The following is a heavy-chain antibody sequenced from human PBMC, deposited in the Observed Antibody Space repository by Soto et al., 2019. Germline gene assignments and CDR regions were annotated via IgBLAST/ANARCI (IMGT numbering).Heavy chain of an antibody. CDR1: GFTFSSYW. Sequence: GGSLRLSCAASGFTFSSYWMLWVRQAPGKGLVWVSRINSDGSTTSYADSVKGRFTISRDNAKNTLYLQMNSLRAEDTAVYYCARVNPGYSYVNYWGQGTLVTV. CDR3: ARVNPGYSYVNY. V-gene: IGHV3-74*01. J-gene: IGHJ4*02. CDR2: INSDGSTT. D-gene: IGHD5-18*01.